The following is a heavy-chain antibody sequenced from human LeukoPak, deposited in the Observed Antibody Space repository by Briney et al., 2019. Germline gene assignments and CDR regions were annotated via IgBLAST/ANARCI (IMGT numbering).Heavy chain of an antibody. CDR3: AKDRRNWYFDL. CDR1: EFTFSSYA. V-gene: IGHV3-23*01. CDR2: ISGSGGST. D-gene: IGHD2/OR15-2a*01. Sequence: GGSLRLSCAASEFTFSSYAMSWVRQAPGKGLEWVSGISGSGGSTNYADSVKGRFTISRDNSKNTLYLQMNSLRAEDTAAYYCAKDRRNWYFDLWGRGTLVTVSS. J-gene: IGHJ2*01.